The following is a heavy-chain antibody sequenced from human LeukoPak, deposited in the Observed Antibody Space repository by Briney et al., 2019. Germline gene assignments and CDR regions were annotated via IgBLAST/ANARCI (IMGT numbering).Heavy chain of an antibody. Sequence: PGRSLRLSCAASRFTFEGYAMHWVRQAPGKGLEWVSGISWNSANMDYADSVKGRFTISRDNSKNTLYLQMNSLRAEDTAVYYCVGATSQGGSFDYWGQGTLVTVSS. CDR1: RFTFEGYA. CDR2: ISWNSANM. D-gene: IGHD1-26*01. J-gene: IGHJ4*02. CDR3: VGATSQGGSFDY. V-gene: IGHV3-9*01.